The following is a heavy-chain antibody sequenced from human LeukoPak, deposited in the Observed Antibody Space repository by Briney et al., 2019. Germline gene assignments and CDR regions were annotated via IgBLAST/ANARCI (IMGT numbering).Heavy chain of an antibody. D-gene: IGHD6-19*01. CDR2: IYSGGST. CDR1: GFTVSSNY. CDR3: ARGGRERYSSGWTDAFDI. J-gene: IGHJ3*02. V-gene: IGHV3-66*01. Sequence: GGSLRLSCAASGFTVSSNYMSWVRQAPGKGLVWVSVIYSGGSTYYADSVKGRFTISRDNPKNTLYLQMNSLRAEDTAVYYCARGGRERYSSGWTDAFDIWGQGTMVTVSS.